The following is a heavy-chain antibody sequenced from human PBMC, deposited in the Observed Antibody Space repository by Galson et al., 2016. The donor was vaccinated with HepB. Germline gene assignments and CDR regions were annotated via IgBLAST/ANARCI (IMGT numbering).Heavy chain of an antibody. CDR2: IYSSGTT. Sequence: SETLSLTCTVSGGSISDNYWSWIRQPAGRGLEWIGRIYSSGTTNSNPSLNSRVSMSIDTSENQFYLELTSVTAADTAGYYCARHFGVGAGFAPWGQGILVTVSS. D-gene: IGHD1-26*01. CDR3: ARHFGVGAGFAP. V-gene: IGHV4-4*07. CDR1: GGSISDNY. J-gene: IGHJ5*02.